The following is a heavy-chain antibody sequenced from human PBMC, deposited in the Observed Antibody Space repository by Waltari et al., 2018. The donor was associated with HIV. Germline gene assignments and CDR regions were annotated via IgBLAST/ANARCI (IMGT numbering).Heavy chain of an antibody. D-gene: IGHD5-18*01. V-gene: IGHV4-39*01. Sequence: QLQLQESGPGLVKPSETLSLTCTVSGGSISSSSYYWGWIRQPTGQGLEWIGSIYYSGSTYYNPSLKSRVTISVDTSKNQFSLKLSSVTAADTAVYYCARVQTGVDTAMVNRYFDLWGRGTLVTVSS. J-gene: IGHJ2*01. CDR1: GGSISSSSYY. CDR3: ARVQTGVDTAMVNRYFDL. CDR2: IYYSGST.